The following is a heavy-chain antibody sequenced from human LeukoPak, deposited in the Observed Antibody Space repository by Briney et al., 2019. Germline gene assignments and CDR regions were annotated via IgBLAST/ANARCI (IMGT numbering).Heavy chain of an antibody. J-gene: IGHJ4*02. CDR2: INPNSGGT. CDR3: ARDEPTYGDLDY. CDR1: GYTFTGYY. D-gene: IGHD4-17*01. Sequence: RASVKVSCKASGYTFTGYYMHWVRQAPGQGLEWMGRINPNSGGTNYAQKFQGRVTKTRDTSISTAYMELSRLRSDDTAVYYCARDEPTYGDLDYWGQGTLVTVSS. V-gene: IGHV1-2*06.